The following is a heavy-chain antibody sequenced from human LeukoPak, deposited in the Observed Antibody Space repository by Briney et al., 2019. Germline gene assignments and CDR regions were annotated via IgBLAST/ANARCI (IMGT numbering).Heavy chain of an antibody. V-gene: IGHV3-23*01. CDR1: GFIFRNYA. Sequence: GASLRLSCEASGFIFRNYAMSWVRQAPGKGLEWVSAITGSGDTTYYADSVKGRYTISRDNTKNTLYVERNTLRAEDTAVYYWAKCGNYDVLTGYYVSDFWGQGTLVTVSS. J-gene: IGHJ4*02. CDR3: AKCGNYDVLTGYYVSDF. CDR2: ITGSGDTT. D-gene: IGHD3/OR15-3a*01.